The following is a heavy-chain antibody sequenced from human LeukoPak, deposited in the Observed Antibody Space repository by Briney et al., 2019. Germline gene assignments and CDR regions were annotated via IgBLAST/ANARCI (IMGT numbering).Heavy chain of an antibody. CDR1: GYTFTSYY. D-gene: IGHD1-26*01. CDR3: ARDLALVRDGGSFDYYYHMDV. J-gene: IGHJ6*03. CDR2: INPSGGST. V-gene: IGHV1-46*01. Sequence: ASVKVSCKASGYTFTSYYMHWVRQAPGQGLEWMGIINPSGGSTSYAQKFQGRVTMTRDTSTSTVYMELSSLRSEDTAVYYCARDLALVRDGGSFDYYYHMDVWGKGTTVTVSS.